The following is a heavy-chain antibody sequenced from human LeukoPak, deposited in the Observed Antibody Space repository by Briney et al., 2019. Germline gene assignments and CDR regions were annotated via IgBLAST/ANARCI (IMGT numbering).Heavy chain of an antibody. CDR1: GGSFSGYY. Sequence: SETLSLTCAVYGGSFSGYYWSWIRQPPGKGLEWIGEINHSGSTNYNPSLKSRVTISVDTSKNQFSLKLSSATAADTAVYYCVRDLDTVTTAFFVYWGQGTLVTVSS. CDR2: INHSGST. J-gene: IGHJ4*02. CDR3: VRDLDTVTTAFFVY. V-gene: IGHV4-34*01. D-gene: IGHD4-11*01.